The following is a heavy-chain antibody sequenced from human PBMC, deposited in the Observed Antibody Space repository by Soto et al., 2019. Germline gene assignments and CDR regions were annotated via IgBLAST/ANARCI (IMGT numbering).Heavy chain of an antibody. CDR1: GASFRNYH. J-gene: IGHJ5*02. D-gene: IGHD3-10*01. CDR3: ATYVEGGSGRGS. V-gene: IGHV4-59*08. CDR2: INYDGST. Sequence: QVQLQESGPGLVKPSETLSLTCAVSGASFRNYHWSWIRQPPGKGLEWIGYINYDGSTNSDPSLKSRVTISLDTSKNQFSLRLSSMTAADTAVYYCATYVEGGSGRGSWGQGVLVTVSS.